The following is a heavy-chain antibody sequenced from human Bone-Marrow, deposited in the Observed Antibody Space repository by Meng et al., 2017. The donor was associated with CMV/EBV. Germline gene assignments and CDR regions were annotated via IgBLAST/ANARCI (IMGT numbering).Heavy chain of an antibody. J-gene: IGHJ4*02. D-gene: IGHD2-15*01. V-gene: IGHV3-30*04. CDR3: AKEGAYCSSTSCYLGYCSGGSCYGDY. CDR2: ISYDGSNK. Sequence: GGSLRLSCAASGFTFSSYAMHWVRQAPGKGLEWVAVISYDGSNKYYADSVKGRFTISRDNSKNTLYLQKNSLRDEDTAVYYCAKEGAYCSSTSCYLGYCSGGSCYGDYWGQGTLVTVSS. CDR1: GFTFSSYA.